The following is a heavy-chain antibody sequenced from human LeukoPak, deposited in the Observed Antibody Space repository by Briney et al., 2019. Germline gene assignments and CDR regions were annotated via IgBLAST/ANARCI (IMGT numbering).Heavy chain of an antibody. J-gene: IGHJ6*03. CDR1: GDSISSYY. CDR3: ARGIFGVVTVYYYYMDV. D-gene: IGHD3-3*01. CDR2: IYASGYT. Sequence: SETLSLTCTVSGDSISSYYWNGLRQPAGEGREGIGRIYASGYTEYNPSLQTRVTMSVDTSKNEFSLKVDTVTAADTAVYYCARGIFGVVTVYYYYMDVWGKGTTVTVSS. V-gene: IGHV4-4*07.